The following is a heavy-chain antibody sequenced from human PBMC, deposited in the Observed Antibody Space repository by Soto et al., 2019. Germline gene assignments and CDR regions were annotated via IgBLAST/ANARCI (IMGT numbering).Heavy chain of an antibody. D-gene: IGHD3-22*01. J-gene: IGHJ3*02. Sequence: SETLSLTCTVSGGSISSGGYYWSWIRQHPGKGLEWIGYIYYSGSTYYNPSLKSRVTISVDTSKNQFSLKLSSVTAADTAVYYCARVGYYDSSGYYSLDAFDIWGQGTMVTVSS. CDR2: IYYSGST. CDR1: GGSISSGGYY. V-gene: IGHV4-31*03. CDR3: ARVGYYDSSGYYSLDAFDI.